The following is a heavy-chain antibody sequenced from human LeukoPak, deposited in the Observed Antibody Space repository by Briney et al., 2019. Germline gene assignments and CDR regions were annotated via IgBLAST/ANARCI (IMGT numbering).Heavy chain of an antibody. CDR1: GYTFTSYD. CDR3: ARGRRDSSGYYYVFYLDY. Sequence: ASVKVSCKASGYTFTSYDINWVRQAAGQGLEWMGWMNPNSGNTGYAQKFQGRDAMTRNTSISTAYMELSSLRSEDTAVYYCARGRRDSSGYYYVFYLDYWGQGTLVTVSS. D-gene: IGHD3-22*01. CDR2: MNPNSGNT. J-gene: IGHJ4*02. V-gene: IGHV1-8*01.